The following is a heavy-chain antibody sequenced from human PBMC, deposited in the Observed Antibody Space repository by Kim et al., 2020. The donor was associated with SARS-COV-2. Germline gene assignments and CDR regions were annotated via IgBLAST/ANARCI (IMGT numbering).Heavy chain of an antibody. V-gene: IGHV1-3*01. D-gene: IGHD5-12*01. J-gene: IGHJ2*01. CDR1: GFTFSGYA. CDR3: ARDPYGYKWYVDL. CDR2: INADIGNT. Sequence: ASVKVSCKASGFTFSGYAIHWVRQAPGQRLEWMGWINADIGNTKYSQSFQGRVTFTRDTSASIAYMELSSLRSEDTAVYYCARDPYGYKWYVDLWGRGTLVTVSS.